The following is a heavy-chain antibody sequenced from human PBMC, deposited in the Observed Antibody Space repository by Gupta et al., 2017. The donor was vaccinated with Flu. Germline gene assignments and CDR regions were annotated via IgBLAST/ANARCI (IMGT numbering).Heavy chain of an antibody. D-gene: IGHD6-13*01. CDR3: ARPLEQQTFDY. CDR2: INPNTGDT. Sequence: VQLVQSGAEVKKPGASVKVSCQASGYTFTGYYMHWARTAPGQGLEWIERINPNTGDTAYAQKLQGMVTKTRDTYISTAYMELTRLRSDDTGVFYCARPLEQQTFDYWGQGTLVTVSS. J-gene: IGHJ4*02. V-gene: IGHV1-2*05. CDR1: GYTFTGYY.